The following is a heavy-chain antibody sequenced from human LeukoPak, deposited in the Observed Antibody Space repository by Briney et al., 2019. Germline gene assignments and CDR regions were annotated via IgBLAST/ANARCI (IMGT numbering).Heavy chain of an antibody. CDR2: IKQDGSAK. CDR1: GFTFSIYW. J-gene: IGHJ4*02. D-gene: IGHD2-2*01. Sequence: PGGSLRLSCAASGFTFSIYWMSWVRQAPGKGLEWVANIKQDGSAKYYVDSVNGPFTISRDNAKNSLYLQMNSLRAEDTAVSYCARDWEVPAATVDYWGQGTLVTVSS. CDR3: ARDWEVPAATVDY. V-gene: IGHV3-7*01.